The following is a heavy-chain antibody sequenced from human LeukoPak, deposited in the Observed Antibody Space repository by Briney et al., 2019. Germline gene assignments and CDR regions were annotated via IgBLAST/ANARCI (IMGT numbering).Heavy chain of an antibody. Sequence: SGPTLVNPTQTLTLTCTFSGFSLSTSGVGVGWIRQPPGKALEWLALIYWDDDKRYSPSLKSRLTITKDTSKNQVVLTMTNMDPVDTATYYCAHTTDEVRYYGSGSYYSPANFDYWGQGTLVTVSS. D-gene: IGHD3-10*01. CDR3: AHTTDEVRYYGSGSYYSPANFDY. CDR2: IYWDDDK. J-gene: IGHJ4*02. V-gene: IGHV2-5*02. CDR1: GFSLSTSGVG.